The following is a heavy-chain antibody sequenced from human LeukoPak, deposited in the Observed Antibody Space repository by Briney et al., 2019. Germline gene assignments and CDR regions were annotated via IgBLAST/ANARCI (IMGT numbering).Heavy chain of an antibody. Sequence: SVKVSCKASGYTFTSYAMNWVRQAPGQGLEWMGGIIPIFGTANYTQKFQGRVTITADESTSTAYMELSSLRSEDTAVYYCASSVRGSSGWHEGNWFDPWGQGTLVTVSS. J-gene: IGHJ5*02. V-gene: IGHV1-69*13. D-gene: IGHD6-19*01. CDR2: IIPIFGTA. CDR1: GYTFTSYA. CDR3: ASSVRGSSGWHEGNWFDP.